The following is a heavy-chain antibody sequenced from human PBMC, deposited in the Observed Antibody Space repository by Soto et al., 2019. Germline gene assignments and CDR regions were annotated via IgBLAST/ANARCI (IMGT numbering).Heavy chain of an antibody. D-gene: IGHD3-22*01. Sequence: QVQLVQSGTEVKKPGSSVTVSCKASGDPYSKYSISWVRQAPGQGLEWMGRIIPIFDITNYAQKFQGRVTITADKSTSTVYMDLSSLRSEDTAVYYCARSLLGDYYDSDGLDNWGQGTLVTVSS. CDR2: IIPIFDIT. CDR3: ARSLLGDYYDSDGLDN. J-gene: IGHJ4*02. CDR1: GDPYSKYS. V-gene: IGHV1-69*02.